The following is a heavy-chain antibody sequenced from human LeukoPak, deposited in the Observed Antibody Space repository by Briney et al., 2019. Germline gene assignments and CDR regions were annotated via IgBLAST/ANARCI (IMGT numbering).Heavy chain of an antibody. Sequence: PGGSLRLSCAAAGFTFSSYAMGWVRQAPGRGLEWVSAISGSCGSTYYADSVKGRFTITRDNSKNTLYLQMNSLRAEDTAVYYCAKEHSSGKSSGYFGYWGQGTLVTVSS. CDR1: GFTFSSYA. CDR2: ISGSCGST. J-gene: IGHJ4*02. CDR3: AKEHSSGKSSGYFGY. V-gene: IGHV3-23*01. D-gene: IGHD6-19*01.